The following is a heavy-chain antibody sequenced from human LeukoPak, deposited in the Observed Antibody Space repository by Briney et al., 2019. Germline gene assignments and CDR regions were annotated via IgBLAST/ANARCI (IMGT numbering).Heavy chain of an antibody. CDR2: INHSGST. D-gene: IGHD3-22*01. CDR3: ARGHVYYYDSSGYYYFTYYYYYYMDV. CDR1: GGSFSGYY. J-gene: IGHJ6*03. V-gene: IGHV4-34*01. Sequence: SETLSLTCAVYGGSFSGYYWSSIRQPPGKGLEWIGEINHSGSTNYNASLKSRVTISVDTSKNQFSLKLSSVTAADTAVYYCARGHVYYYDSSGYYYFTYYYYYYMDVWGKGTTVTVSS.